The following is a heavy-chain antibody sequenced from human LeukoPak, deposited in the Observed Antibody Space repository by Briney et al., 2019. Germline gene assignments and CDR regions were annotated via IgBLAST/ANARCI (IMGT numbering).Heavy chain of an antibody. CDR1: GGSISSYY. Sequence: KPSETLSLTCTVSGGSISSYYWSWIRQPPGKGLEWIGEINHSGSTNYNPSLKSRVTISVDTSKNQFSLKLSSVTAADTAVYYCARVAGYCSGGSCYRGGWFDPWGQGTLVTVSS. V-gene: IGHV4-34*01. CDR2: INHSGST. CDR3: ARVAGYCSGGSCYRGGWFDP. J-gene: IGHJ5*02. D-gene: IGHD2-15*01.